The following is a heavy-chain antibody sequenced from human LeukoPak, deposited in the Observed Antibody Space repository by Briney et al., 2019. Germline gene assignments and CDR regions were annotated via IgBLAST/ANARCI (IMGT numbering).Heavy chain of an antibody. CDR2: TFYRSKWYN. J-gene: IGHJ4*02. Sequence: SQTLSLTCAISGDSVSRHDLTWDWVRQSPSRGLEWLGRTFYRSKWYNDYAVSVKSRITVSPDTSKNQFSLHLNSVTPQDTAVYYCVRSYDWVFDYWGQGTRVTVSS. D-gene: IGHD1-1*01. CDR3: VRSYDWVFDY. CDR1: GDSVSRHDLT. V-gene: IGHV6-1*01.